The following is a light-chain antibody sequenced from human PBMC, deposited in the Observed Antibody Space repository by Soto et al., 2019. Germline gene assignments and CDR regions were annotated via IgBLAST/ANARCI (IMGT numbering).Light chain of an antibody. CDR1: SGSIASNY. Sequence: NFMLTQPHSVSESPGKTVTISCTGSSGSIASNYVQWYQQRPGSAPTTVIYEDNQRPSGVPDRFSGSIDSSSNSASLTISGLKTEDEADYYCQSYDSQGEVFGGGTKLTVL. J-gene: IGLJ2*01. CDR2: EDN. V-gene: IGLV6-57*02. CDR3: QSYDSQGEV.